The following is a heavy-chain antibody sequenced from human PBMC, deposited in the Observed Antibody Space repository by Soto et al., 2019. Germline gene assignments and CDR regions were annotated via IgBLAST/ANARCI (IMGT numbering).Heavy chain of an antibody. V-gene: IGHV1-18*01. J-gene: IGHJ4*02. CDR2: ISAYNGNT. CDR1: GYTFTSYG. D-gene: IGHD3-10*01. CDR3: ARVGLLWYSQQVYFDY. Sequence: ASGKVSCEASGYTFTSYGISWVRQAPGQGLEWMGWISAYNGNTNYAQKLQGRVTMTTDTSTSTAYMELRSLRSDDTAVYYCARVGLLWYSQQVYFDYWGQGTLVTVS.